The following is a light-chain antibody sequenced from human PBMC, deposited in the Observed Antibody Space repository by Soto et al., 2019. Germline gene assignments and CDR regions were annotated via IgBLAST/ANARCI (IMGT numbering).Light chain of an antibody. CDR1: QNIKNY. Sequence: DIQMTQSPSTLSASVGDRVTITCRASQNIKNYLNWYQQKPGKAPKLLIYKASSLQSGVPSRFSGSGSGTEFTLTISSLQPDDFATYYCQQYNTYSWFGQGTKVDIK. CDR3: QQYNTYSW. J-gene: IGKJ1*01. V-gene: IGKV1-5*03. CDR2: KAS.